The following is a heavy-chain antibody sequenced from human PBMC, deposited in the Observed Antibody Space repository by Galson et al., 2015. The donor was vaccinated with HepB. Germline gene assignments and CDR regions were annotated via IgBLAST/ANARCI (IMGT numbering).Heavy chain of an antibody. CDR1: GFTFSRYA. CDR2: ISSSSSYI. Sequence: SLRLSCAASGFTFSRYAMTWVRQAPGKGLEWVSSISSSSSYIYYADSVKGRFTISRDNAKNSLYLQMNSLRAEDTAVYYCGRDMLWFGELFVAEYFQHWGQGTLVTVSS. CDR3: GRDMLWFGELFVAEYFQH. D-gene: IGHD3-10*01. V-gene: IGHV3-21*01. J-gene: IGHJ1*01.